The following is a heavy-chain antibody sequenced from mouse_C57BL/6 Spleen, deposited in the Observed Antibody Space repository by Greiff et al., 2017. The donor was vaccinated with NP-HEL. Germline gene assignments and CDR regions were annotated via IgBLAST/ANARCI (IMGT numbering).Heavy chain of an antibody. Sequence: VKLQQPGTELVKPRASVKLSCKASGYTFTSYWMHWVKQRPGQGLEWIGNINPSNGGTNYNEKFKSKATLTVDKSSSTAYMQLSSLTSEDSAVYYCARLYYYGSSYWYFDVWGTGTTVTVSS. CDR2: INPSNGGT. D-gene: IGHD1-1*01. CDR3: ARLYYYGSSYWYFDV. J-gene: IGHJ1*03. V-gene: IGHV1-53*01. CDR1: GYTFTSYW.